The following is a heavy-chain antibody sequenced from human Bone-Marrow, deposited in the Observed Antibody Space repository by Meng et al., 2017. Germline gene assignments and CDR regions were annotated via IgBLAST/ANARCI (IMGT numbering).Heavy chain of an antibody. J-gene: IGHJ2*01. CDR3: ASLYGDSSVWYLDL. CDR2: IYYSGST. Sequence: QVQLQESGPGLVKPSQTLSLTCTVSGGSISSGGYYWSWIRQHPGKGLEWIGYIYYSGSTYYNPSLKSLVTISVDTSKNQFSLKLNSVTAADTAVYYCASLYGDSSVWYLDLWGRGTLVTVSS. D-gene: IGHD4-17*01. CDR1: GGSISSGGYY. V-gene: IGHV4-31*01.